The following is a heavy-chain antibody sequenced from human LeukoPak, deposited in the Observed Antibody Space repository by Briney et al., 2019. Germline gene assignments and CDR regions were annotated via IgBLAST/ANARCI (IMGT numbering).Heavy chain of an antibody. CDR3: ATDGMVRGPDAWFDS. CDR1: GGSVSSGRYY. V-gene: IGHV4-61*02. J-gene: IGHJ5*01. D-gene: IGHD3-10*01. CDR2: IYTRGST. Sequence: SETLSLTCTVSGGSVSSGRYYWSWIRQPAGKGLEWIGRIYTRGSTNYYPSLKSRVTISVDTSKNQFSLNLTSVTAADTAVYYCATDGMVRGPDAWFDSWGQGILVTVSS.